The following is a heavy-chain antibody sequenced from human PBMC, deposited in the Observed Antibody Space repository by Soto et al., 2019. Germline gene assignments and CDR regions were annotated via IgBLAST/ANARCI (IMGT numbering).Heavy chain of an antibody. CDR1: GFTFGDYA. CDR3: NSTHEKDTAPFFRRSSSGVVY. Sequence: GGSLSLSCTASGFTFGDYAMSWVRQAPGKGLEWVGFIRSKAYGGTTEYAASVKGRFTISRDDSKSIAYLQMNSLKAEDTAVYYCNSTHEKDTAPFFRRSSSGVVYWGQGALVTVSS. J-gene: IGHJ4*02. V-gene: IGHV3-49*04. CDR2: IRSKAYGGTT. D-gene: IGHD6-6*01.